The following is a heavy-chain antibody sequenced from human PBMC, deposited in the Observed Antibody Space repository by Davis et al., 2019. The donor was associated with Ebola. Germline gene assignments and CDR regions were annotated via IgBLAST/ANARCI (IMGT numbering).Heavy chain of an antibody. J-gene: IGHJ6*02. V-gene: IGHV3-21*01. D-gene: IGHD2-2*01. CDR3: AREVPAAMGYYYYYGMDV. CDR1: GFTFSSYS. CDR2: ISSSSSYI. Sequence: GESLKISCAASGFTFSSYSMNWVRQAPGKGLEWVSSISSSSSYIYYADSVKGRFTISRDNAKNSLYLQMNSLRAEDTAVYYCAREVPAAMGYYYYYGMDVWGQGTTVTVSS.